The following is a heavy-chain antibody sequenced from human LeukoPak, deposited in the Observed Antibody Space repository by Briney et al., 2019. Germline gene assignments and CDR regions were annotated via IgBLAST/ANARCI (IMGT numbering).Heavy chain of an antibody. Sequence: SETLSLTCTVSGGSISSYYWSWIRQPAGKGLEWIGRIYTSGSTNYNPSLKSRVTMSVDTSKNQFSLKLSSVTAADTAVYYCASHPYDSSGYYYGLGRRFDYWGQGTLVTVSS. V-gene: IGHV4-4*07. J-gene: IGHJ4*02. CDR3: ASHPYDSSGYYYGLGRRFDY. CDR2: IYTSGST. CDR1: GGSISSYY. D-gene: IGHD3-22*01.